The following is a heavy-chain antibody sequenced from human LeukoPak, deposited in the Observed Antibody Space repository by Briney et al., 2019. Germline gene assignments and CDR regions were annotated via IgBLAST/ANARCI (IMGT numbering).Heavy chain of an antibody. CDR1: GLTFSSYE. V-gene: IGHV3-48*03. CDR2: ISSSGSTI. Sequence: TGGSLRLSCAASGLTFSSYEMNWVRQAPGKGLEWVSYISSSGSTIFYADSVKGRFTISRDNAKNSLYLQMNSLRAEDTAVYYCARSSNFWRVPEPSFDPWGQGTLVTVSS. D-gene: IGHD3-3*01. CDR3: ARSSNFWRVPEPSFDP. J-gene: IGHJ5*02.